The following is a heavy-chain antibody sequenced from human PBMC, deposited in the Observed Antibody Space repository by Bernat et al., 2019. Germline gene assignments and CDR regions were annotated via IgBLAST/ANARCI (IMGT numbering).Heavy chain of an antibody. CDR3: AKEITEKVSSGWPLDC. Sequence: VQLLESGGGLVQPGGSLRLSCAASGFAFSRFGMHWVRQAPGKGLEWMAVISYNGKVTYSADSVKGRFTISRDNSRNTLYLQMSSLRIEDTAVYYCAKEITEKVSSGWPLDCWGQGTLATVSS. J-gene: IGHJ4*02. V-gene: IGHV3-30*18. CDR2: ISYNGKVT. D-gene: IGHD6-19*01. CDR1: GFAFSRFG.